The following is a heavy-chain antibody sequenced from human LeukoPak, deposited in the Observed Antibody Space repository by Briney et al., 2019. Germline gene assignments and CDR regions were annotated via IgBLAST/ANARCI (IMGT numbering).Heavy chain of an antibody. Sequence: PSETLSLTCAVYGGSFSGYYWSWIRQPPGKGLEWIGYIYYSGSTNYNPSLKSRVTISVDTSKNHFSLTLSSVTAADTAVYYCARVGGGSYYRHFDYWGQGILVTVPS. CDR2: IYYSGST. D-gene: IGHD1-26*01. J-gene: IGHJ4*02. CDR1: GGSFSGYY. V-gene: IGHV4-59*01. CDR3: ARVGGGSYYRHFDY.